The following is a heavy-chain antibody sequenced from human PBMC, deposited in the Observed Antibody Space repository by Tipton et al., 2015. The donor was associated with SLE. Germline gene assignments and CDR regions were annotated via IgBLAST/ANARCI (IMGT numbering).Heavy chain of an antibody. D-gene: IGHD6-19*01. CDR3: ARGVAERLGLDF. V-gene: IGHV4-39*07. CDR2: IYYSGST. Sequence: WVRQTPGKGLEWIGSIYYSGSTYYNPSLKSRVTISVDTSKVQFSLNLNSVTAADTALYFCARGVAERLGLDFWGQGSLVTVSS. J-gene: IGHJ4*02.